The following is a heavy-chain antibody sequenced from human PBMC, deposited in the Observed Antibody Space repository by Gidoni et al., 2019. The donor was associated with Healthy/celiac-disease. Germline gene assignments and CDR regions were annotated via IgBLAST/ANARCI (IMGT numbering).Heavy chain of an antibody. Sequence: QVQLVQSGAEVKKPGASVKVSCKAPGYTFTGYDMHWVRQAPGQGLEWMGWINHNSGGTNYAQKFQGRVTMTRDTSNSTAYMELSRLRSDDTAVYYCARDRRRYSGYGLGDYWGQGTLVTVSS. J-gene: IGHJ4*02. V-gene: IGHV1-2*02. D-gene: IGHD5-12*01. CDR1: GYTFTGYD. CDR2: INHNSGGT. CDR3: ARDRRRYSGYGLGDY.